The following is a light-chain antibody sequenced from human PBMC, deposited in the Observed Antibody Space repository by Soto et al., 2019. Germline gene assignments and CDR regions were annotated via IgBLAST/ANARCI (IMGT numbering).Light chain of an antibody. Sequence: AIEMTQSPSSLSASVGDRVTITCRASQGIRNDLGWYQQKPGQAPKLLIYGASRLQSGVPSRFGGSGSGTDFTLTISSLQPEDFATYYCLQDNNYPITFGQGTRLEIK. V-gene: IGKV1-6*01. CDR2: GAS. CDR3: LQDNNYPIT. CDR1: QGIRND. J-gene: IGKJ5*01.